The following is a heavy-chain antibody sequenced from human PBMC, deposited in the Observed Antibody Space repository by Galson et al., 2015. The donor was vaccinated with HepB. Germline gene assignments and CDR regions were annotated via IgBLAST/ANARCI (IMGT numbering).Heavy chain of an antibody. Sequence: SVKVSCKASGYTFTSYAMHWVRQAPGQRLEWMGWISAGNGNTKYSQKFQGRVTITRDTSATTAYMELSSLRSEDTAVYYCAGDSSPAGYYYYMDVWGKGTTVTVTS. D-gene: IGHD6-13*01. CDR2: ISAGNGNT. J-gene: IGHJ6*03. CDR3: AGDSSPAGYYYYMDV. CDR1: GYTFTSYA. V-gene: IGHV1-3*01.